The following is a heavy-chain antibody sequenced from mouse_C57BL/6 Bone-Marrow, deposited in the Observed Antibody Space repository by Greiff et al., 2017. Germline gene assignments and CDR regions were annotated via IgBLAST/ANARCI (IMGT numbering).Heavy chain of an antibody. CDR1: GYTFTSYG. Sequence: VQLQQSGAELARPGASVKLSCKASGYTFTSYGISWVKQRTGQGLEWIGEIYPRSGNTYYNEKFKGKATLTADKSSSTAYMELRSLTSEDSAVYFWARRRRGGPLFDYWGQGSTLTVSS. J-gene: IGHJ2*01. CDR3: ARRRRGGPLFDY. CDR2: IYPRSGNT. V-gene: IGHV1-81*01.